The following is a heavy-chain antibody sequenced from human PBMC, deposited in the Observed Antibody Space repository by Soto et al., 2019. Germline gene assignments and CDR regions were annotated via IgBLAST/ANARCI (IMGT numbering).Heavy chain of an antibody. D-gene: IGHD1-7*01. CDR3: ARAGVPTTAXCXXXXQXXXXXXXSGKERI. V-gene: IGHV4-30-4*01. CDR2: IFYSGTT. Sequence: SETLSLTCTVSGGSISSRDHYWTWIRQPPGKGLEWIGYIFYSGTTYYNPSLKSRVTISQDTSKNQFSLNLASVTAADTALYYSARAGVPTTAXCXXXXQXXXXXXXSGKERIWG. CDR1: GGSISSRDHY. J-gene: IGHJ3*02.